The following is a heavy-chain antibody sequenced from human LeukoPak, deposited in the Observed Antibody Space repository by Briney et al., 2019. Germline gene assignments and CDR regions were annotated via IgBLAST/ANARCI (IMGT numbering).Heavy chain of an antibody. Sequence: PSETLSLTCAVYGGSFSGYYWSWIRQPPGKGLEWIGEINHSGSTNYNPSLKSRVTISVDTSKNQFSLKLSSVTAADTAVYCCARTRSSRGFDYWGQGTLVTVSS. CDR2: INHSGST. V-gene: IGHV4-34*01. CDR3: ARTRSSRGFDY. J-gene: IGHJ4*02. CDR1: GGSFSGYY. D-gene: IGHD3-10*01.